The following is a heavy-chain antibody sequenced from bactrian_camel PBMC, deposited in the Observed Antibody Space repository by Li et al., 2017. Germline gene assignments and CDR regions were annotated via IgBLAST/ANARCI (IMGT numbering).Heavy chain of an antibody. D-gene: IGHD4*01. CDR2: IEMDGTT. Sequence: HVQLVESGGGSVQAGGSLRLSCTATTYTFRTRRMAWFRQTPGKERVVVSSIEMDGTTYYEDSVKGRFTISRDNAKNTVYLQLNSLKTEDMAMYYCARPVILRDYEVPFADFGYWGQETQVTVS. CDR1: TYTFRTRR. J-gene: IGHJ6*01. CDR3: ARPVILRDYEVPFADFGY. V-gene: IGHV3S9*01.